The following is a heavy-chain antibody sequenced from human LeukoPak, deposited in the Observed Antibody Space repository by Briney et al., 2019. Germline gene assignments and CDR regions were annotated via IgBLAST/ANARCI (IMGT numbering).Heavy chain of an antibody. V-gene: IGHV1-2*02. Sequence: ASVNVSCKASGYTFTGYYTHWVRQAPGQGLEWMGWINPNSGGTNYAQKFQGRVTMTRDTSISTAYMELSRLRSDDTAVYYCARESIAARVRWFDPWGQGTLVTVSS. CDR2: INPNSGGT. J-gene: IGHJ5*02. CDR1: GYTFTGYY. D-gene: IGHD6-6*01. CDR3: ARESIAARVRWFDP.